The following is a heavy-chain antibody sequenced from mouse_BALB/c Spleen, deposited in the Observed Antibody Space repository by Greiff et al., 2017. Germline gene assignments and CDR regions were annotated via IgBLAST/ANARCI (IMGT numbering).Heavy chain of an antibody. V-gene: IGHV1S56*01. Sequence: QVQLQQSGPELVKPGASVRISCKASGYTFTSYYIHWVKQRPGQGLEWIGWIYPGNVNTKYNEKFKGKATLTADKSSSTAYMQLSSLTSEDSAVYFCARHSSGYVLAMDYWGQGTSVTVSS. CDR1: GYTFTSYY. J-gene: IGHJ4*01. CDR3: ARHSSGYVLAMDY. D-gene: IGHD3-1*01. CDR2: IYPGNVNT.